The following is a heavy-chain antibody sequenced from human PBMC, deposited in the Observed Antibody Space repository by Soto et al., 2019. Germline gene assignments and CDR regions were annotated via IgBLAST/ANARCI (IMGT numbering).Heavy chain of an antibody. CDR1: GGSFSGYY. J-gene: IGHJ4*02. V-gene: IGHV4-34*01. D-gene: IGHD6-13*01. CDR3: ARVGIAAAGSN. Sequence: PSETLSLTCAVYGGSFSGYYWSWIRQPPGKGLEWIGEINHSGSTNYNPSLKSRVTISVDTSKNQFSLKLSSVTAADTAVYYCARVGIAAAGSNWGQVTLVTFSS. CDR2: INHSGST.